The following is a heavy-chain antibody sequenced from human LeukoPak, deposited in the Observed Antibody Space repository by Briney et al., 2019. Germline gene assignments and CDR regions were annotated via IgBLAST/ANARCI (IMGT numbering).Heavy chain of an antibody. D-gene: IGHD3-10*01. CDR3: ARTGMVPFGELPNWFDP. CDR2: IKQDGSEK. J-gene: IGHJ5*02. CDR1: GFTFSSYW. V-gene: IGHV3-7*01. Sequence: GGSLRLSCAASGFTFSSYWMSWVRQAPGKGLEWVANIKQDGSEKYYVDSVKGRFTISRDNAKNSLYLQMNSLRAEDTAVYYCARTGMVPFGELPNWFDPWGQGTLVTVSS.